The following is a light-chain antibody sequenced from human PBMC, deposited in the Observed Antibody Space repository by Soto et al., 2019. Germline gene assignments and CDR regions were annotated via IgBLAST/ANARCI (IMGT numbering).Light chain of an antibody. CDR2: AAS. Sequence: DNQMTQSPPSVSASVGDRVTITCRASQSISSYLNWYQQEPGKAPKFLIYAASSLQSGVPSRFSGSGSGTDFTLTISSLQPEDFATYYCQQSYSTPITFGQGTRLEIK. J-gene: IGKJ5*01. CDR1: QSISSY. CDR3: QQSYSTPIT. V-gene: IGKV1-39*01.